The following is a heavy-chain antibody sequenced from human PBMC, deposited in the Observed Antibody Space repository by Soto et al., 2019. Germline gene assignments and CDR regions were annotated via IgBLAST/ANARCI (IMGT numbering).Heavy chain of an antibody. J-gene: IGHJ4*02. D-gene: IGHD3-22*01. CDR3: ARDPTHYYDSSGYDY. CDR1: GYTFTRYG. CDR2: ISAYNGNT. V-gene: IGHV1-18*01. Sequence: ASVKVSCKASGYTFTRYGISWVRQAPGQGLEWMGWISAYNGNTNYAQKLQGRVTMTTDTSTSTAYMELRSLRSDDTAVYYCARDPTHYYDSSGYDYWGQGTLVTVSS.